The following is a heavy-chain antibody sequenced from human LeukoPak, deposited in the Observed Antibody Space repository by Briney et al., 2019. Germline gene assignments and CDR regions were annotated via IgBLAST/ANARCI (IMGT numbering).Heavy chain of an antibody. D-gene: IGHD4-17*01. CDR2: ISSSSSYI. CDR3: ARGDLYGDYGIDY. Sequence: PGGSLRLSCAASGFTFSSYSMNWVRQAPGKGLEWVSSISSSSSYIYYADSVKGRFTISRDNAKNSLYLHMNSLRSEDTAVYYCARGDLYGDYGIDYWGQGTLVTVSS. CDR1: GFTFSSYS. V-gene: IGHV3-21*01. J-gene: IGHJ4*02.